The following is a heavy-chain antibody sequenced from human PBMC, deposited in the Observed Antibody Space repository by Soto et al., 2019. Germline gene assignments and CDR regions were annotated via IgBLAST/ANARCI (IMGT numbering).Heavy chain of an antibody. J-gene: IGHJ4*02. Sequence: QVQLVQSGAEVRKPGASVKVSCKASGYTFTSYYMHWVRQAPGQGLEWMGIINPSGYGTSYAQKFQSRVNMTSDTYTSTFYMELSSLRSEDTAVYFCARDGVVVPSALYYFDYWGQGTLVTVSS. CDR2: INPSGYGT. CDR1: GYTFTSYY. V-gene: IGHV1-46*01. CDR3: ARDGVVVPSALYYFDY. D-gene: IGHD2-2*01.